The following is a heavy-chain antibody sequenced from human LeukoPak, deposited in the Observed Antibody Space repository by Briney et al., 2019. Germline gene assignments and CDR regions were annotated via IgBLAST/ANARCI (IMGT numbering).Heavy chain of an antibody. CDR1: GGTFSSYA. V-gene: IGHV1-69*05. D-gene: IGHD1-7*01. CDR3: ARDTPHIDNWNYPRWFDP. J-gene: IGHJ5*02. Sequence: GSSVKVSCKASGGTFSSYAISWVRQAPGKGLEWMGGIIPIFGTANYAQKFQGRVTITTDESTSTAYMELSSLRSEDTAVYYCARDTPHIDNWNYPRWFDPWGQGTLVTVSS. CDR2: IIPIFGTA.